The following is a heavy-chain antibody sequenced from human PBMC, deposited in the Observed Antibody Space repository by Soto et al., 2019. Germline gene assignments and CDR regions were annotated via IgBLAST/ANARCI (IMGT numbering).Heavy chain of an antibody. D-gene: IGHD6-6*01. CDR3: ARVVKGYYFDY. CDR2: IYYSGST. J-gene: IGHJ4*02. V-gene: IGHV4-31*03. CDR1: CGSISSGGYY. Sequence: PSETLSLTCTVSCGSISSGGYYWSWIRQHPGKGLEWIGYIYYSGSTYYNPSLKSRVTISVDTSKNQFSLKLSSVTAADTAVYYCARVVKGYYFDYWGQGTLVTVSS.